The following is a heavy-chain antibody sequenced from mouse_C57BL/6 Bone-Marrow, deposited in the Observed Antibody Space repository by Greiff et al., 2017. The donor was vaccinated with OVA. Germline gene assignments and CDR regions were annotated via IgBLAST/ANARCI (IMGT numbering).Heavy chain of an antibody. CDR2: ILPGSGST. D-gene: IGHD1-1*01. CDR1: GYTFTGYW. V-gene: IGHV1-9*01. J-gene: IGHJ4*01. CDR3: ARGVYYYSSRGYYAMDY. Sequence: QVQLQQSGAELMKPGASVKLSCKATGYTFTGYWIEWVKQRPGHGLEWIGEILPGSGSTNYNEKFKGKATFTADTSSNTAYMQLSSLTTEDSAIYYCARGVYYYSSRGYYAMDYWGQGTSVTVSS.